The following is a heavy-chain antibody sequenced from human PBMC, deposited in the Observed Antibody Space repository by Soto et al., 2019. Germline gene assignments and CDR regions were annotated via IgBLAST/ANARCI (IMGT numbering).Heavy chain of an antibody. CDR1: GDSVSGNSAA. Sequence: SQTLSLTCAISGDSVSGNSAAWTWIRQSPSRGLEWLGRTYYRSKWHSDFALSVRSRIIFNPDTSKNQFSLQLNSVTPEDTAVYYCARAVAGTNGFDYWGQGTLVTVSS. CDR2: TYYRSKWHS. CDR3: ARAVAGTNGFDY. V-gene: IGHV6-1*01. J-gene: IGHJ4*02. D-gene: IGHD2-8*01.